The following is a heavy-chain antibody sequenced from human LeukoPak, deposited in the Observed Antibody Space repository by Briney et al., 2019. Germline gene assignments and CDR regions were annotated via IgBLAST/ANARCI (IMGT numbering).Heavy chain of an antibody. CDR2: IYYSGST. CDR3: ARKDSGSDAFDI. Sequence: SETLSLTCTVSGGPISSYYWSWIRQPPGKGLEWIGYIYYSGSTNYNPSLKSRVTISVDTSKNQFSLKLSSVTAADTAVYYCARKDSGSDAFDIWGQGTMVTVSS. CDR1: GGPISSYY. D-gene: IGHD5-12*01. V-gene: IGHV4-59*01. J-gene: IGHJ3*02.